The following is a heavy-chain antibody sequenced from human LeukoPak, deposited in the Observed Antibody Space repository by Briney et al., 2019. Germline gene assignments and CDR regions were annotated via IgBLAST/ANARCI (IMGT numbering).Heavy chain of an antibody. Sequence: GGSLRLSCAASGFTLSNYWMHWVRQAPGKGLVWVSSINTDESRTTYADAVKGRFTISRHNAKNTLYLQMNSLRAEDTAVYYCAREVASGYYFSYGMDVWGQGTTVTVSS. D-gene: IGHD2-15*01. CDR1: GFTLSNYW. CDR3: AREVASGYYFSYGMDV. CDR2: INTDESRT. V-gene: IGHV3-74*01. J-gene: IGHJ6*02.